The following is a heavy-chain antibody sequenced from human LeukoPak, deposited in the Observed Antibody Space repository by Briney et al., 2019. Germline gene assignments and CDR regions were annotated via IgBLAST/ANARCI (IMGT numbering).Heavy chain of an antibody. CDR3: ARDPEWASVVVPAAIDY. D-gene: IGHD2-2*01. CDR2: ISSSSSYI. Sequence: GGSLRLSCAASGFTFSSYSMNWVRQAPGKGLEWVSSISSSSSYIYYADSVKSRFTISRDNAKNSLYLQMNSLRAEDTAVYYCARDPEWASVVVPAAIDYWGQGTLVTVSS. CDR1: GFTFSSYS. V-gene: IGHV3-21*01. J-gene: IGHJ4*02.